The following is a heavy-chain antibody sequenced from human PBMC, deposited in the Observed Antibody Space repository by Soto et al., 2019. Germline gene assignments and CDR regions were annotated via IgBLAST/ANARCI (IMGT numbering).Heavy chain of an antibody. CDR1: GGSITNSTFY. Sequence: PSETLSLTCSVSGGSITNSTFYWSWIRQHPGKGLEWIGYIYYSGISYYNASLRSRVTISLDTSKNQFSLKLSSVTDADTAVYYCAREVCSSTSCYTGYWFDSWGQGTLVTVSS. D-gene: IGHD2-2*02. CDR2: IYYSGIS. CDR3: AREVCSSTSCYTGYWFDS. V-gene: IGHV4-31*03. J-gene: IGHJ5*01.